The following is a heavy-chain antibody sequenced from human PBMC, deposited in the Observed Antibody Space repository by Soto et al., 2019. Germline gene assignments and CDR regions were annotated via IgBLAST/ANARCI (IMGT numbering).Heavy chain of an antibody. CDR1: GGSFSSYY. D-gene: IGHD2-2*01. CDR2: NYYSGST. V-gene: IGHV4-59*08. J-gene: IGHJ6*03. CDR3: AGRDCSGTNCYYLDYYYMDV. Sequence: SETLSLTCTVSGGSFSSYYWTWIRQSPGKGLEWIGYNYYSGSTDYNPSLRGRLAISIDTSKNQFSLRLDSMTAADTAVYYCAGRDCSGTNCYYLDYYYMDVWGKGTTVTVSS.